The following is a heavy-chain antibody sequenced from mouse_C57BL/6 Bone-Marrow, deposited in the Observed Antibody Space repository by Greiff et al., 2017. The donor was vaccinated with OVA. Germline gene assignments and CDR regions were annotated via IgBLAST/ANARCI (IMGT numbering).Heavy chain of an antibody. CDR1: GYTFTSYW. CDR3: AIYYYGSSYAMDY. CDR2: IHPNSGST. V-gene: IGHV1-64*01. J-gene: IGHJ4*01. D-gene: IGHD1-1*01. Sequence: QVQLQQPGAELVKPGASVKLSCKASGYTFTSYWMHWVKQRPGHGLEWIGMIHPNSGSTNYNEKFKSKATLTVDNSSSTAYMQLSSLTSEDSVVYYCAIYYYGSSYAMDYWGQGTSVTVSS.